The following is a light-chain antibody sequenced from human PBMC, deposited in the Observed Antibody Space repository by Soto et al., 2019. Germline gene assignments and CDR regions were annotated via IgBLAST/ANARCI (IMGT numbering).Light chain of an antibody. V-gene: IGKV1-33*01. Sequence: DIQMTQSPSSLSESVGDRVTITCQASDDIINYLNWFPQKPGEAPKPLIFDAFKLETGVPSRFSGSRSGTHFTLTISSLQPEDIAINYCQQSDHLAVTFSGANKVEL. CDR1: DDIINY. CDR3: QQSDHLAVT. J-gene: IGKJ4*01. CDR2: DAF.